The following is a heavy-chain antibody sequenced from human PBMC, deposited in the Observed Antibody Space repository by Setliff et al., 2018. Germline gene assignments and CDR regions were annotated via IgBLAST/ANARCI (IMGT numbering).Heavy chain of an antibody. D-gene: IGHD3-16*01. CDR2: IYNSDST. CDR1: GFTFSTYS. V-gene: IGHV3-53*01. J-gene: IGHJ5*01. Sequence: GGSLRLSCAASGFTFSTYSMSWVRQAPGRGLEWVSVIYNSDSTYYADSVKGRFTISRDDSKNMVNLQMNSLRAEDTAVYYCARDLGNWFDSWGQGTVVTVSS. CDR3: ARDLGNWFDS.